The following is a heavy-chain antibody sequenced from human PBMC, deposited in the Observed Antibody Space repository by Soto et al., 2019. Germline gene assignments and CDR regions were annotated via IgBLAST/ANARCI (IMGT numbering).Heavy chain of an antibody. V-gene: IGHV3-23*01. Sequence: EVQLLESGGDLVQPGGSLRLPFAASGFTFGGDAMSWVRQAPGKGLEWVSSISGSGEMTHYAESVKGRFTISRDNSKNTLYLQMESLRAEDTALYYCARSEMTYNWNDWGQGTLVTVSS. D-gene: IGHD1-1*01. CDR1: GFTFGGDA. J-gene: IGHJ4*02. CDR3: ARSEMTYNWND. CDR2: ISGSGEMT.